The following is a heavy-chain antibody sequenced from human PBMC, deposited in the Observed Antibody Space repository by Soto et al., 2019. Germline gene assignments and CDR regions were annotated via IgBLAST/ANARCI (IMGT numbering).Heavy chain of an antibody. J-gene: IGHJ4*02. D-gene: IGHD2-15*01. CDR2: INPNSGGT. V-gene: IGHV1-2*04. Sequence: GASWKVSCKASGYTFTGYYMHCVRQAPGQGLEWMGWINPNSGGTNYAQKFQGWVTMTRDTSISTAYMELSRLRSDDTAVYYCARVSMRTDFRYCSGGSCYQFDYWGQGTLVTVSS. CDR1: GYTFTGYY. CDR3: ARVSMRTDFRYCSGGSCYQFDY.